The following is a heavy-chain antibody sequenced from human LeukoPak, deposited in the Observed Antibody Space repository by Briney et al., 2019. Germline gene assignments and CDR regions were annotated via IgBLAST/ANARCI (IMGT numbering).Heavy chain of an antibody. D-gene: IGHD1-26*01. CDR3: TTSGWFDH. J-gene: IGHJ5*02. V-gene: IGHV3-15*01. CDR1: RFAFSQAW. CDR2: IKSESDGGTT. Sequence: PGGSLRLSCVASRFAFSQAWMSWVRQAPGKGLEWVGRIKSESDGGTTDYAAPVKGRFTISRDDSKNTLFLQMNSLQTKDTAVYYCTTSGWFDHWGQGTLVTVSS.